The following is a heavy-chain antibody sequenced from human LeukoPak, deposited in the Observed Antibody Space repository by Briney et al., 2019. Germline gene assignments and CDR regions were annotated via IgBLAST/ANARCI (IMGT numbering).Heavy chain of an antibody. CDR3: SLAVAVAGTGSYYYGMDV. V-gene: IGHV1-18*01. CDR2: ISAYNGNT. D-gene: IGHD6-19*01. J-gene: IGHJ6*02. Sequence: ASVKVSCKASGYTLTSYGICWVRQAPGQGLEWMGWISAYNGNTNYAQKLQGRVTMTTDTSTSTAYMELSSLRSEDTAVYYCSLAVAVAGTGSYYYGMDVWGQGTTVTVSS. CDR1: GYTLTSYG.